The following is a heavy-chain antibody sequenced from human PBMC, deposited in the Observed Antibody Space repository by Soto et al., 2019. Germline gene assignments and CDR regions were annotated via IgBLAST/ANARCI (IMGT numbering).Heavy chain of an antibody. CDR3: ARDAETGTTITEGGYYYGMDV. D-gene: IGHD1-1*01. CDR2: IYSGGST. J-gene: IGHJ6*02. CDR1: GFTVSSSY. V-gene: IGHV3-53*01. Sequence: PGGSLRLSCAASGFTVSSSYMSWVRQAPGKGLEWVSVIYSGGSTYYADSVKGRFTISRDNCKNTLYLQMNSLRAEDTAVYYCARDAETGTTITEGGYYYGMDVWGQGTTVTVSS.